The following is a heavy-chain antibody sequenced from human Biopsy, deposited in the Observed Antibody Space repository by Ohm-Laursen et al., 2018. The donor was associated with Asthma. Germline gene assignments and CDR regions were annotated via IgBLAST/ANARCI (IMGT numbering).Heavy chain of an antibody. J-gene: IGHJ4*02. CDR1: GFTFDDYG. Sequence: RSLRLSCAASGFTFDDYGMHWVRQAPGKGLEWVSGISWNSGSIGYADSVKGRFTISRDNAKNSLYLQMNSLRVEDTALYYCAKATLGDIGKDYWGQGTLVIVSS. V-gene: IGHV3-9*01. CDR2: ISWNSGSI. D-gene: IGHD2-21*01. CDR3: AKATLGDIGKDY.